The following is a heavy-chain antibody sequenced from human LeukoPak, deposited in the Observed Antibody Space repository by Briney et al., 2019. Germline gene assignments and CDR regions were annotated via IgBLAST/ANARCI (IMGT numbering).Heavy chain of an antibody. Sequence: ASVKVSCKASGYTFTGYYMHWVRQAPGQGLEWMGWMNPNSGNTGYAQKFQGRVTMTRNTSISTAYMELSSLRSEDTAVYYCAVSAGRGSFDYWGQGTLVTVSS. CDR2: MNPNSGNT. CDR1: GYTFTGYY. J-gene: IGHJ4*02. CDR3: AVSAGRGSFDY. D-gene: IGHD1-26*01. V-gene: IGHV1-8*02.